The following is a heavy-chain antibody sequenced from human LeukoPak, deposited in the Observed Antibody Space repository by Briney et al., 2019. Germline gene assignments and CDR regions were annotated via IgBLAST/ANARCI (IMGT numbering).Heavy chain of an antibody. CDR3: ARALGYCSSTSCYAIDY. V-gene: IGHV4-39*07. Sequence: SETLSLTCTVSGGSISSSSYYWGWIRQPPGKGLEWIGSIYYSGSTYYNPSLKSRVTISVDRSKNQFSLKLSSVTAADTAVYYCARALGYCSSTSCYAIDYWGQGTLVTVSS. J-gene: IGHJ4*02. CDR2: IYYSGST. D-gene: IGHD2-2*01. CDR1: GGSISSSSYY.